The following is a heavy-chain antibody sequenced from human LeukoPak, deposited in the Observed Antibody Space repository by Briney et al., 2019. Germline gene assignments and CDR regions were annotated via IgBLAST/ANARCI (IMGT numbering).Heavy chain of an antibody. Sequence: PGGSLRLFCAASGFTFSSYGMSWVRQAPGKGLEWVSAISGSGGSTYYADSVKGRFTISRDNSKKTLYLQMNSLRAEDTAVYYCAKDRHAPGRYCSSTTCFPFDSWGQGTLVTVSS. J-gene: IGHJ5*01. V-gene: IGHV3-23*01. CDR2: ISGSGGST. CDR1: GFTFSSYG. D-gene: IGHD2-2*01. CDR3: AKDRHAPGRYCSSTTCFPFDS.